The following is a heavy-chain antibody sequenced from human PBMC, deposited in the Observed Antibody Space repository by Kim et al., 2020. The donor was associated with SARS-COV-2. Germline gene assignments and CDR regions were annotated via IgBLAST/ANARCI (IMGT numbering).Heavy chain of an antibody. CDR3: ARDTTTVATSPGY. D-gene: IGHD4-17*01. J-gene: IGHJ4*02. V-gene: IGHV7-4-1*02. CDR2: INTNTGNP. CDR1: GYTFTSYG. Sequence: ASVKVSCKASGYTFTSYGMNWVRQAPGQGLEWMGWINTNTGNPTYAQGFTGRFVFSLDTSVSTAYLQISGLKAEDTAVYYCARDTTTVATSPGYWGQGTLVTVSS.